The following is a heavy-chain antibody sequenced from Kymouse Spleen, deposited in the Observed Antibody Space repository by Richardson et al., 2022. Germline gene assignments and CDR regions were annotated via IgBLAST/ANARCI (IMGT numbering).Heavy chain of an antibody. CDR2: IWYDGSNK. V-gene: IGHV3-33*01. CDR3: ARVHPPPPPHYGPPDY. J-gene: IGHJ4*02. Sequence: QVQLVESGGGVVQPGRSLRLSCAASGFTFSSYGMHWVRQAPGKGLEWVAVIWYDGSNKYYADSVKGRFTISRDNSKNTLYLQMNSLRAEDTAVYYCARVHPPPPPHYGPPDYWGQGTLVTVSS. CDR1: GFTFSSYG. D-gene: IGHD3-16*02,IGHD3-3*01,IGHD3-9*01.